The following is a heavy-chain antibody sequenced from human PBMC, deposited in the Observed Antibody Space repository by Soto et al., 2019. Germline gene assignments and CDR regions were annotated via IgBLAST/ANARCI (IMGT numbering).Heavy chain of an antibody. CDR2: IYYSGST. V-gene: IGHV4-59*01. Sequence: SETLSLTCTVSGGSISSYYWSWIRQPPGKGLEWIGYIYYSGSTNYNPSLKSRVTISVDTSKNQFSLKLSSVTAADTAVYYCARGFSHLTTVSPKMVYYFDYLVRETLVAVSS. CDR1: GGSISSYY. J-gene: IGHJ4*02. CDR3: ARGFSHLTTVSPKMVYYFDY. D-gene: IGHD3-3*01.